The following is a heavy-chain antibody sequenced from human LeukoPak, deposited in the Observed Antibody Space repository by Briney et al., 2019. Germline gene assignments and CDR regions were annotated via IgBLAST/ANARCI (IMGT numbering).Heavy chain of an antibody. D-gene: IGHD2-2*01. CDR2: INHSGST. V-gene: IGHV4-34*01. CDR3: ASLTYCSSTSCYVFSDY. Sequence: SETLSLTCAVYGGSFSGYYWSWIRQPPGKGLEWIGEINHSGSTNYNPSLKSRVTVSVDTSKNQFSLKLSSVTAADTAVYYCASLTYCSSTSCYVFSDYWGQGTLVTVSS. J-gene: IGHJ4*02. CDR1: GGSFSGYY.